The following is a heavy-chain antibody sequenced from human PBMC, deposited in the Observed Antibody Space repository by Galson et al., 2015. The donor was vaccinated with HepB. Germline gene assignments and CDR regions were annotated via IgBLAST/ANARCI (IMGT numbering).Heavy chain of an antibody. D-gene: IGHD2-15*01. V-gene: IGHV3-7*01. CDR1: GFTVSTIW. J-gene: IGHJ4*02. CDR2: MNHDGGET. CDR3: ARDLGYCSGGSCYTVFDY. Sequence: SLRLSCAASGFTVSTIWMNWVRQAPGKGLEWVATMNHDGGETYYVDSVKGRFTISRDNAENSLYLQMNSMSAEDTAVYYCARDLGYCSGGSCYTVFDYWGQGTLVTVSS.